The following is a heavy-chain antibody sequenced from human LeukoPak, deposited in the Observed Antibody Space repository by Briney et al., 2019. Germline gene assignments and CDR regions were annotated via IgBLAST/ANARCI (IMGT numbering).Heavy chain of an antibody. Sequence: SVKVSCKASGGTFSSYAISWVRQAPGQGLDWMGGIIPISGTPNYAQKFQGRVTITTDESTSTAYMELSSLRSEDTAVYYCARGGGDFIVVVPAAQGEVWFDPWGQGTLVTVSS. CDR1: GGTFSSYA. J-gene: IGHJ5*02. CDR2: IIPISGTP. V-gene: IGHV1-69*05. D-gene: IGHD2-2*01. CDR3: ARGGGDFIVVVPAAQGEVWFDP.